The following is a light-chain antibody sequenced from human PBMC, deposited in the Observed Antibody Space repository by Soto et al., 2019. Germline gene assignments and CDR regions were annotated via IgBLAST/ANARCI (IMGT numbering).Light chain of an antibody. CDR1: SGHSSYA. CDR3: QTWGTGIPWV. V-gene: IGLV4-69*01. CDR2: LNSDGSH. Sequence: QLLLTQSPSASASLGASVKLTCTLSSGHSSYAIAWHQQQPEKGPRYLMKLNSDGSHSKGDGIPDRFSGSSSGAERYLTISSLQSEDEADYYCQTWGTGIPWVFGGGTQLTVL. J-gene: IGLJ3*02.